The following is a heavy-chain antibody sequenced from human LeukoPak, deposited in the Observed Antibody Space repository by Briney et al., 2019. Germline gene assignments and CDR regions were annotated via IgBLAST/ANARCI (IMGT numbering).Heavy chain of an antibody. CDR1: GFTFSSYA. CDR3: AKGQRIAVAGNFDY. CDR2: ISGSGGST. D-gene: IGHD6-19*01. Sequence: PGGSLRLSCAASGFTFSSYAMSWVRQAPGKGLEWVSAISGSGGSTYYADSVKGRFTISRDNSKNTPYLQMNSLRAEDTAVYYCAKGQRIAVAGNFDYWGQGTLVTVSS. V-gene: IGHV3-23*01. J-gene: IGHJ4*02.